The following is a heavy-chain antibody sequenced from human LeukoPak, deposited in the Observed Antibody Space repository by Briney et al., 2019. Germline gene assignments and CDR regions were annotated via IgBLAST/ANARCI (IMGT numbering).Heavy chain of an antibody. Sequence: SETLSLTCTVSGGSISSSSYYWGWIRQPPGKVLAWIGTIYYSGSTYYNPSLKSRVTISVDTSKNQFSLKLTSVTAADTAVYYCARVYLTTVTTGWFDPWGQGTLVTVSS. CDR3: ARVYLTTVTTGWFDP. J-gene: IGHJ5*02. CDR1: GGSISSSSYY. V-gene: IGHV4-39*01. CDR2: IYYSGST. D-gene: IGHD4-17*01.